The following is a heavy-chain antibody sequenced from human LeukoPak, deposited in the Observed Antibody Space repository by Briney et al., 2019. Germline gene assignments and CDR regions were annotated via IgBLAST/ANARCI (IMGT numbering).Heavy chain of an antibody. J-gene: IGHJ4*02. Sequence: GESLKISCEASGYDFTYYWIGWVRQKSGKGLEWMGIIYPGDSNILYSSSFQGRMTISADKSISTAYLQWSSLKASDTAMYYCARRHYYYDRSGFYYYFDTWGQGTQVTVTS. V-gene: IGHV5-51*01. CDR3: ARRHYYYDRSGFYYYFDT. CDR2: IYPGDSNI. CDR1: GYDFTYYW. D-gene: IGHD3-22*01.